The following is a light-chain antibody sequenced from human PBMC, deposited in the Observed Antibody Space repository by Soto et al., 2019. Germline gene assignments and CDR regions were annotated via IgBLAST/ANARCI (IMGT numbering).Light chain of an antibody. V-gene: IGLV2-8*01. CDR1: SSDVGGYNY. Sequence: QSVLTQPHSASGSPGQSVTISCTGSSSDVGGYNYVSWYQQYPGKAPKLMMYEVSKRPSGVPDRFSGSKSVNTAYLTVSGLQAEDETDYYCCSYAGINDYVFGTGTKVTVL. J-gene: IGLJ1*01. CDR3: CSYAGINDYV. CDR2: EVS.